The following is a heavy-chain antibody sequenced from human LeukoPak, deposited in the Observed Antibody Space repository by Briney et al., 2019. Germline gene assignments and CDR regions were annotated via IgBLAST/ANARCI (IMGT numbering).Heavy chain of an antibody. D-gene: IGHD6-19*01. CDR3: AREAGHGMDV. CDR2: IKYDGSDI. Sequence: PGGSLRLSCAASGFVFSTYWMSWGRQAPGKGLEWVANIKYDGSDIFYADSVKGRFTISRDNTRESLFLQMNSLRAGDTAVYYCAREAGHGMDVWGQGTTVTVSS. J-gene: IGHJ6*02. V-gene: IGHV3-7*01. CDR1: GFVFSTYW.